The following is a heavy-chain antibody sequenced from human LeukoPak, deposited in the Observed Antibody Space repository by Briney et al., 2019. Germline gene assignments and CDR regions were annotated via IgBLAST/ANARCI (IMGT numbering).Heavy chain of an antibody. CDR3: ARPSMIREVIIT. CDR1: GFTFSSYW. D-gene: IGHD3-10*01. Sequence: GGSLRLSCAASGFTFSSYWMSWVRRAPGKGLEWVANIKRDGSEKYYVDSVKGRFTISRDNAKNSLYLLMNSLRAEDTAVYYCARPSMIREVIITWGQGTLVTVSS. CDR2: IKRDGSEK. V-gene: IGHV3-7*01. J-gene: IGHJ5*02.